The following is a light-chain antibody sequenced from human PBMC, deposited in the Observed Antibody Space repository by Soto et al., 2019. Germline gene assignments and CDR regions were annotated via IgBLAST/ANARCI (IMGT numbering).Light chain of an antibody. CDR1: SSDVGGYNF. Sequence: QSALTQPRSVSGSPGQSVTISCTGTSSDVGGYNFVSWYQQHPGKVPRLFIYHVSQRPSGVPNRFSGSRSGNTASLSISGLHADYEADYYCSSYAGRDTLICGGGTKLTVL. J-gene: IGLJ2*01. V-gene: IGLV2-11*01. CDR2: HVS. CDR3: SSYAGRDTLI.